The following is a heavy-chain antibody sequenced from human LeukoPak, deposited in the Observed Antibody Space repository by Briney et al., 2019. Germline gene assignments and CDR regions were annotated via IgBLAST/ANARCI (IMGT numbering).Heavy chain of an antibody. V-gene: IGHV3-23*01. Sequence: GGSLRLSCAASGFTFSSYGMSWVRQAPGKGLEWVSAISGSGGSTYYADSVKGRFTISRDNSKNTLYLQMNSLRAEDTAVYYCARVYYDSSGYIHFDYWGQGTLVTVSS. J-gene: IGHJ4*02. CDR1: GFTFSSYG. D-gene: IGHD3-22*01. CDR2: ISGSGGST. CDR3: ARVYYDSSGYIHFDY.